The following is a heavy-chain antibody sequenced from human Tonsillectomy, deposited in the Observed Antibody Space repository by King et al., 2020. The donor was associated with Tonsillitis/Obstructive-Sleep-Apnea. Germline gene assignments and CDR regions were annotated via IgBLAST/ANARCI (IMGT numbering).Heavy chain of an antibody. CDR3: ARDYNPTWIQLREGNWFDP. Sequence: VQLVESGAEVKKPGASVNVSCKASGYTFTSFYIHWGRQAPGQWLEWMGIINPSVGSTSYAQNFQGRVTMTRYTSTSKVYMELSSLRSEDTAVYYFARDYNPTWIQLREGNWFDPWGQGTLVTVSS. D-gene: IGHD5-18*01. CDR2: INPSVGST. V-gene: IGHV1-46*01. CDR1: GYTFTSFY. J-gene: IGHJ5*02.